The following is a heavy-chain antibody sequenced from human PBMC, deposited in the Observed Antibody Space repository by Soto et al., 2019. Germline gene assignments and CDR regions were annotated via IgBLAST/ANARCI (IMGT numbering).Heavy chain of an antibody. D-gene: IGHD2-15*01. Sequence: VASVKVSCKASGFTFTSSAVQWVRQARGQRLEWIGWIVVGSGNTNYAQKFQERVTITRDMSTSTAYMELSSLRSEDTAVYYCAAGYCSGSSCRLYYYYYGMDVWGQGTTVTVSS. J-gene: IGHJ6*02. CDR2: IVVGSGNT. CDR1: GFTFTSSA. V-gene: IGHV1-58*01. CDR3: AAGYCSGSSCRLYYYYYGMDV.